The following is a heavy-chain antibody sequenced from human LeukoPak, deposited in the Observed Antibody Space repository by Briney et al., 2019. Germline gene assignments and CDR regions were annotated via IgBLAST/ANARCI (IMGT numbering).Heavy chain of an antibody. CDR2: INHSGST. V-gene: IGHV4-34*01. CDR3: ARGSITMIVGDAFDI. Sequence: SETLSLTCAVYGGSFSGYYWSWIRQPPGKGLEWIGEINHSGSTNYNPSLKSRVTISVDTSKNQFSLKLSSVTAADTAVYYCARGSITMIVGDAFDIWGQGTMVTVSS. D-gene: IGHD3-22*01. CDR1: GGSFSGYY. J-gene: IGHJ3*02.